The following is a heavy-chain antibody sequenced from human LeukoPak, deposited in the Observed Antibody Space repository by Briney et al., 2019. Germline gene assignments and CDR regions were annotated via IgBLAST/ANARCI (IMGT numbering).Heavy chain of an antibody. CDR1: GGAFSSYA. V-gene: IGHV1-69*06. CDR2: IIPIFGTA. CDR3: ARAAAGTLWYWFDP. Sequence: SVKVSCKASGGAFSSYAISWVRQAPGQGLEWMGGIIPIFGTANYAQKFQGRVTITADKSTSTAYMELSSLRSEDTAVYYCARAAAGTLWYWFDPWGQGTLVTVSS. D-gene: IGHD6-13*01. J-gene: IGHJ5*02.